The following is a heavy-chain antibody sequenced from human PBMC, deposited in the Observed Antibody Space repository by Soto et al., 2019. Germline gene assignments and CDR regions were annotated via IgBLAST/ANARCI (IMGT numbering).Heavy chain of an antibody. CDR2: IIPIFGTA. J-gene: IGHJ3*02. Sequence: SVKVSCKASGYTFTSYGISWVRQAPGQGLEWMGGIIPIFGTANYAQKFQGRVTITADESTSTAYMELSSLRSEDTAVYYCARAYGSGSYGAFDIWGQGTMVTVSS. D-gene: IGHD3-10*01. CDR1: GYTFTSYG. V-gene: IGHV1-69*13. CDR3: ARAYGSGSYGAFDI.